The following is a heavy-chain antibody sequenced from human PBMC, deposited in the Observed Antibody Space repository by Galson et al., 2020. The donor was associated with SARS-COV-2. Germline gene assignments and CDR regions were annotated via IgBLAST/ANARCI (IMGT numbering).Heavy chain of an antibody. CDR1: GYTFTNYD. CDR2: MNPKSGNT. J-gene: IGHJ5*02. V-gene: IGHV1-8*01. Sequence: ASVKVSCKASGYTFTNYDINWVRQATGEGLEWMGWMNPKSGNTGYVQRFQGRVTMTRDTSTSTAYMELSSLRSEDTAVYYCARGWERGFSYGNWFDPWGQGTLVSVSS. CDR3: ARGWERGFSYGNWFDP. D-gene: IGHD5-18*01.